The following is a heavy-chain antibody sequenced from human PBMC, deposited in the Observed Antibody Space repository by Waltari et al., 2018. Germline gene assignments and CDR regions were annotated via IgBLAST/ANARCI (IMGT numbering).Heavy chain of an antibody. J-gene: IGHJ4*02. D-gene: IGHD1-1*01. V-gene: IGHV4-31*03. CDR2: IYHSGST. CDR1: GGPISSGGYY. CDR3: ARHNRNRKFFDY. Sequence: QVQLQESGPGLVKPSQTLSLTCTVSGGPISSGGYYWNWIRQHPGKGLEWIGYIYHSGSTYYNPSLKSRVTISVDRSKNQFSLKLSSVTAADTAVYYCARHNRNRKFFDYWGQGTLVTVSS.